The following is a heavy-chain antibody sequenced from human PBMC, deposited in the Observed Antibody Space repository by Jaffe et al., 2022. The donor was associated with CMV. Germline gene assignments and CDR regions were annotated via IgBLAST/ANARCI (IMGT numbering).Heavy chain of an antibody. Sequence: QLQLQESGPGLVKPSETLSLTCTVSGGSISSSSYYWGWIRQPPGKGLEWIGSIYYSGSTYYNPSLKSRVTISVDTSKNQFSLKLSSVTAADTAVYYCARGERPNYYGSGSYYRDYYYYMDVWGKGTTVTVSS. D-gene: IGHD3-10*01. CDR2: IYYSGST. V-gene: IGHV4-39*01. CDR3: ARGERPNYYGSGSYYRDYYYYMDV. CDR1: GGSISSSSYY. J-gene: IGHJ6*03.